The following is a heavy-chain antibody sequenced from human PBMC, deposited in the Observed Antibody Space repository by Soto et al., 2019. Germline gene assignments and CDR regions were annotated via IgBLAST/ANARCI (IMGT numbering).Heavy chain of an antibody. J-gene: IGHJ4*02. Sequence: EVQLLEAGGGLVQPGGSLRLYCAASGFTFSSYAMSWVRQAPGKGLEWVSGISDSGGSTYYSDSVKGRFTISRDNSKNTLDLQMNSLRAEDTAVYYVANGCGGTCYSRIHYWGQGTLVTVSS. D-gene: IGHD2-15*01. CDR3: ANGCGGTCYSRIHY. V-gene: IGHV3-23*01. CDR2: ISDSGGST. CDR1: GFTFSSYA.